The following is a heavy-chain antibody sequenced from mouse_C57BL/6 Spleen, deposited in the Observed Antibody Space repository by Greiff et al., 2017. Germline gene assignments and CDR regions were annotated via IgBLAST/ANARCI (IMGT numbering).Heavy chain of an antibody. CDR3: VRELGGAWFAY. V-gene: IGHV1-19*01. J-gene: IGHJ3*01. CDR2: INPYNGGT. D-gene: IGHD4-1*01. CDR1: GYTFTDYY. Sequence: EVQLQQSGPVLVKPGASVKMSCKASGYTFTDYYMNWVKQSHGQSLEWIGVINPYNGGTSYNQKFKGKATLTVDKSSSTAYMELNSLTSEDSAVYYGVRELGGAWFAYWGQGTLVTVSA.